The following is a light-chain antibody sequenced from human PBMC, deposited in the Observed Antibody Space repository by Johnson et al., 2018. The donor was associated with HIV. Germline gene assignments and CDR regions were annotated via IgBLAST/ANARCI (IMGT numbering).Light chain of an antibody. Sequence: QSVLTQPPSVSAAPGQKVTISCSGSSSNIGNNYVSWYKQLQGTAPKLLIYENNKRPSGIPDRFSGSKSGTSATLGITGLQTGDEADYYCGTWDSSLFLYVFGTGTKVTVL. CDR2: ENN. V-gene: IGLV1-51*02. CDR1: SSNIGNNY. CDR3: GTWDSSLFLYV. J-gene: IGLJ1*01.